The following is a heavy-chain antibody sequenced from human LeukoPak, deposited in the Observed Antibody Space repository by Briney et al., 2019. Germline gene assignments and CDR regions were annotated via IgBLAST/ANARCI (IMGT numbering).Heavy chain of an antibody. Sequence: GGSLRLSCAASGFTFSSYAMSWVRQAPGKGLEWVSSISGSGDSTYYADSVKGRFTISRDNSVNTLYLQMYSLRAEDTAVYYCAKSSPMTMVRGANDYWGQGTLVTVSS. CDR2: ISGSGDST. V-gene: IGHV3-23*01. J-gene: IGHJ4*02. CDR3: AKSSPMTMVRGANDY. CDR1: GFTFSSYA. D-gene: IGHD3-10*01.